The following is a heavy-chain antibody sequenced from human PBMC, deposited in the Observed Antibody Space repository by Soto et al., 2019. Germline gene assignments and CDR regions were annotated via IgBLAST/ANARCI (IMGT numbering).Heavy chain of an antibody. D-gene: IGHD3-10*01. V-gene: IGHV3-23*01. CDR2: ISGSGGST. J-gene: IGHJ4*02. CDR3: AKKAGVGAMVRGVHFDY. Sequence: GGSLRLSCAASGFTFSSYAMSWVRQAPGKGLEWVSAISGSGGSTYYADSVKGRFTISRDNSKNTLYLQMNSLRAEDTAVYYCAKKAGVGAMVRGVHFDYWGQGTLVTVSS. CDR1: GFTFSSYA.